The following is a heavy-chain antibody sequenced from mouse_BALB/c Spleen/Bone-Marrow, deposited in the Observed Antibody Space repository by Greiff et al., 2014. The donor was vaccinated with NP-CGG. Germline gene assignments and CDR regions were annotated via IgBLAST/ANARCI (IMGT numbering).Heavy chain of an antibody. V-gene: IGHV1-39*01. CDR1: GYSFTGYN. CDR3: ARSIEYRPLTY. Sequence: VQLQQSGPKLEKPGASVKISCKASGYSFTGYNMNWVKQTNGKSLEWIGNIDPYYGGISYNQKFKDKATLTVDKSSSTAYMQLKSLTSEDSAVYYCARSIEYRPLTYWGQGTLVTVSA. D-gene: IGHD2-14*01. J-gene: IGHJ3*01. CDR2: IDPYYGGI.